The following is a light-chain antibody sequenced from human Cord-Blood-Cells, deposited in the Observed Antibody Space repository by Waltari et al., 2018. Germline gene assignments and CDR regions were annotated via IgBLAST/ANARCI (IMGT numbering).Light chain of an antibody. Sequence: QSALTQPRSVSGSPGQSVTIPCTGTRSDVGGFNYVSSYQQHPGKAPKLMIYDVSNRPSGVPDRFSGSKSGNTASLTISGLQAEDEADYYCCSYAGSYTVVFGGGTKLTVL. CDR2: DVS. J-gene: IGLJ2*01. CDR3: CSYAGSYTVV. CDR1: RSDVGGFNY. V-gene: IGLV2-11*01.